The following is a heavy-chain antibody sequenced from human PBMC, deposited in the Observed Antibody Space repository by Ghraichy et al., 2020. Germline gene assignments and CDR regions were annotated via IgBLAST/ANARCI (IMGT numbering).Heavy chain of an antibody. J-gene: IGHJ4*02. CDR3: ARGDKGKDGYNSLPFDY. CDR2: INHSGST. D-gene: IGHD5-24*01. V-gene: IGHV4-34*01. CDR1: GGSFSGYY. Sequence: SETLSLTCAVYGGSFSGYYWSWIRQPPGKGLEWIGEINHSGSTNYNPSLKSRVTISVDTSKNQFSLKLSSVTAADTAVYYCARGDKGKDGYNSLPFDYWGQGTLVTVSS.